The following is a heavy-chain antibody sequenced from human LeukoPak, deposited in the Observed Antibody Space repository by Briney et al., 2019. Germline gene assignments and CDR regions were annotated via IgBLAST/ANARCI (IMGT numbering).Heavy chain of an antibody. J-gene: IGHJ4*02. CDR3: ARSRDSSWGRFDY. CDR1: GFTFSDYY. D-gene: IGHD6-13*01. CDR2: ISSSSRYT. Sequence: TGGSLRLSCAASGFTFSDYYMSWIRQAPGKGLEWVSYISSSSRYTNYADSVKGRFTISRDNAKNSLYLQMNSLRAEDTAVYYCARSRDSSWGRFDYWGQGTLVTVSS. V-gene: IGHV3-11*03.